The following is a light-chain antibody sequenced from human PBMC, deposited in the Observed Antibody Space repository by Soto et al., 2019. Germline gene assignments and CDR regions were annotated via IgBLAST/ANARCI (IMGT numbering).Light chain of an antibody. V-gene: IGLV6-57*01. J-gene: IGLJ3*02. CDR3: QSYDSSNLWV. CDR2: EDN. Sequence: NFMLTQPHSVSESPGKTVTISCTRSSGSIASNYVQWYQQRPGSSPTTVISEDNQRPSGVPDRFSGSIDSSSNSASLTISGLETEDEADYYCQSYDSSNLWVFGGGTKLTVL. CDR1: SGSIASNY.